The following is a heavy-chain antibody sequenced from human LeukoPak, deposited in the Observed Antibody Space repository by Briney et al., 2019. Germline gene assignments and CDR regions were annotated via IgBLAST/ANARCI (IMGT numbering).Heavy chain of an antibody. J-gene: IGHJ4*02. CDR1: GFTFSSYA. V-gene: IGHV3-23*01. D-gene: IGHD1-20*01. CDR2: INGSGGST. CDR3: AKYPPLTGTTSYFDY. Sequence: GGSLRLSCAASGFTFSSYAMSWVRQAPGKGLEWVSAINGSGGSTYYADSVKGRFTISRDNSKNTLYLQMNSLRAEDTAVYYCAKYPPLTGTTSYFDYWGQGTLVTVSS.